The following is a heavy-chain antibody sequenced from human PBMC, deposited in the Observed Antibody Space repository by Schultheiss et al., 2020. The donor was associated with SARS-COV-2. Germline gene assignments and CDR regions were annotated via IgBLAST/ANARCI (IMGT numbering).Heavy chain of an antibody. J-gene: IGHJ4*02. CDR3: AREGSRSYHGLDY. D-gene: IGHD1-14*01. CDR1: GGSISSGGYY. V-gene: IGHV4-31*02. CDR2: IYHTGST. Sequence: SETLSLTCSVSGGSISSGGYYWSWLRQHPGKGLEWIGYIYHTGSTYYNPSLRSRVNMSVDTSENRFSLTLTSVTAADTAVYYCAREGSRSYHGLDYWGQGTLVTVSS.